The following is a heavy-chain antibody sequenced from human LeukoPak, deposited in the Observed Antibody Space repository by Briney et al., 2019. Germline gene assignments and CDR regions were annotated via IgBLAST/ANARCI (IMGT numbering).Heavy chain of an antibody. Sequence: GGSLRLSCAASGFTFSSYGMHWVRQAPGKGLEWVAFIRYDGSNKYYADSVKGRFTISRDNSKNTLYLQMNSLRAEDTAVYYCAKALYGSAPYCYYMDVWGKGTTVTISS. CDR1: GFTFSSYG. J-gene: IGHJ6*03. CDR3: AKALYGSAPYCYYMDV. V-gene: IGHV3-30*02. D-gene: IGHD3-10*01. CDR2: IRYDGSNK.